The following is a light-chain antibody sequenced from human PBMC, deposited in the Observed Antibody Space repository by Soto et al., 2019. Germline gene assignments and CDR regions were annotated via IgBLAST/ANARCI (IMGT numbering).Light chain of an antibody. Sequence: QMTQSPSTLSASVGDRVTITCRASQSLSRWLAWYQQKPGKAPKLLIYEASSLESGVPSRFSGGGSGTEFTLTISSLQPDDFATYYCQQYYSSSPTFGLGTKVDIK. J-gene: IGKJ1*01. CDR3: QQYYSSSPT. CDR1: QSLSRW. V-gene: IGKV1-5*03. CDR2: EAS.